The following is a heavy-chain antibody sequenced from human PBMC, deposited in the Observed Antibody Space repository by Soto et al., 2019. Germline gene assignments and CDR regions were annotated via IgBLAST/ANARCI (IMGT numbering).Heavy chain of an antibody. D-gene: IGHD3-22*01. CDR3: AREAGQDGYDSSGYYFDY. J-gene: IGHJ4*02. CDR1: GYTFTSYG. CDR2: ISAYNGNT. Sequence: ASVKVSCKASGYTFTSYGISWVRQAPGQGLEWMGWISAYNGNTNYAQKLQGRVTMTTDTSTSTAYMELRSLRSDDTAVYYCAREAGQDGYDSSGYYFDYWGQGTLVTVSS. V-gene: IGHV1-18*01.